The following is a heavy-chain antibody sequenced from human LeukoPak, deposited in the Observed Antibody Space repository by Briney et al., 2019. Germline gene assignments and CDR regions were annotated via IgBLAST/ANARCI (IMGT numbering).Heavy chain of an antibody. J-gene: IGHJ4*02. CDR2: IWYDGRKK. CDR3: AKDKLQVLWFGELLGSHTFDY. CDR1: GFTFSSYG. D-gene: IGHD3-10*01. Sequence: GGSLRLSCAASGFTFSSYGMHWVRQAPGKGLEWVAFIWYDGRKKYYAESVKGRFTISRDNSKNTLYLQMNSLRAEDTAVYYCAKDKLQVLWFGELLGSHTFDYWGQGTLVTVSS. V-gene: IGHV3-30*02.